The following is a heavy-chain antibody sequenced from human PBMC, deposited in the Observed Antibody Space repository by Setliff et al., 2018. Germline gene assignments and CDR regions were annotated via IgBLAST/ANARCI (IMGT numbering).Heavy chain of an antibody. V-gene: IGHV4-34*01. J-gene: IGHJ4*02. CDR3: TRGRSTCYNT. CDR2: INYLGNT. D-gene: IGHD1-1*01. Sequence: PSETLSLTCAVYGASFSDTYWSWIRQPPGKGLEWIGDINYLGNTNYNPSLKTRVTISVDTSKTQFSLNLVSLTAADTAVYYCTRGRSTCYNTWGQGLLVTVSS. CDR1: GASFSDTY.